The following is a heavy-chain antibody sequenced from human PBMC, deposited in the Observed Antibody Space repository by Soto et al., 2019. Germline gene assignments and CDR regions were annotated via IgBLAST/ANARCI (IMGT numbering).Heavy chain of an antibody. CDR3: AREPSGWYYFDY. CDR1: GFTFSSYA. J-gene: IGHJ4*02. CDR2: ISYDGSNK. D-gene: IGHD6-19*01. V-gene: IGHV3-30-3*01. Sequence: QVQLLESGGGVVQPGRSRRLSWAASGFTFSSYAMHWVRQAPGKGLEWVAVISYDGSNKYYADSVKGRFTISRDNSKNTLYLQMNSLRAEDTAVYYCAREPSGWYYFDYWGQGTLVTVSS.